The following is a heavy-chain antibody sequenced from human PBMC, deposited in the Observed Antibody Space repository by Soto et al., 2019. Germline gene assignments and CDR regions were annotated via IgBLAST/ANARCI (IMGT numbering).Heavy chain of an antibody. CDR1: GFSLNTSGVG. V-gene: IGHV2-5*02. CDR2: IYWDDDK. D-gene: IGHD4-17*01. Sequence: QITLKESGPTLVKPTQTLTLTCTFSGFSLNTSGVGVGWIRQPPGKALEWLALIYWDDDKRYSPSLKSRLTITKHTPKNPVVLTMTNLDPVDTGTYYCADRPYGDYPIDYWGQGTLVTVSS. CDR3: ADRPYGDYPIDY. J-gene: IGHJ4*02.